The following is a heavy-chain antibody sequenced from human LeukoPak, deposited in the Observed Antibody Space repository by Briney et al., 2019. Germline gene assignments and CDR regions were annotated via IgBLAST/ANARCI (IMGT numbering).Heavy chain of an antibody. D-gene: IGHD6-19*01. CDR2: ISWNSGSI. Sequence: GGSLRLSCAASGFTFDDYAMHWVRHAPGKGLEWVSGISWNSGSIGYADSVKGRFTISRDNAKNSLHLQMNSLRAGDTALYYCAKGRRIAVAGSCDYWGQGTLVTVSS. V-gene: IGHV3-9*01. J-gene: IGHJ4*02. CDR3: AKGRRIAVAGSCDY. CDR1: GFTFDDYA.